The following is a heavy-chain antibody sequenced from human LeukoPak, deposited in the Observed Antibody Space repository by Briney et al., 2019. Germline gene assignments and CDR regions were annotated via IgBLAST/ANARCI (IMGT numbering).Heavy chain of an antibody. V-gene: IGHV3-15*01. Sequence: GGSLRLSCDASGFTFSYAWMSWVRQAPGKGLEWVGRIKSKTDGGKRDYAAPVKGRFTISRDDSKNTLYLQMNSLKTEDTAVYYCTTDWLTDYDFWSGYYQKYYFDYWGQGTLVTVSS. CDR3: TTDWLTDYDFWSGYYQKYYFDY. D-gene: IGHD3-3*01. CDR2: IKSKTDGGKR. J-gene: IGHJ4*02. CDR1: GFTFSYAW.